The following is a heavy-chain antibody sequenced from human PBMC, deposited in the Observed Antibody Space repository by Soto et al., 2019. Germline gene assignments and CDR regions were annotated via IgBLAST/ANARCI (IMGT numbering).Heavy chain of an antibody. D-gene: IGHD2-21*02. CDR1: GFTFDDYT. V-gene: IGHV3-43*01. J-gene: IGHJ4*02. CDR2: ISWDGGST. Sequence: SLRLSCAASGFTFDDYTMHWVRQAPGKGLEWVSLISWDGGSTYYADSVKGRFTISRDNSKNSLYLQMDSLRTEDTALYYCAKGVAGHIVVVTAIDYWGQGTLVTVS. CDR3: AKGVAGHIVVVTAIDY.